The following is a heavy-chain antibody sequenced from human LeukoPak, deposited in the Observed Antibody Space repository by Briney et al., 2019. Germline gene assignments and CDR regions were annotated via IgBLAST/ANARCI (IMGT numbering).Heavy chain of an antibody. CDR1: GFTFSSYS. CDR3: ARDGRTGYSSSWSAFDI. D-gene: IGHD6-13*01. J-gene: IGHJ3*02. Sequence: GGSLRLSCAASGFTFSSYSMNWVRQAPGKGLEWVSSISSSSSYIYYADSVKGRFTISRDNAKNSLYLQMNSLRAEDTAVYYCARDGRTGYSSSWSAFDIWGQGTMVTVSS. V-gene: IGHV3-21*01. CDR2: ISSSSSYI.